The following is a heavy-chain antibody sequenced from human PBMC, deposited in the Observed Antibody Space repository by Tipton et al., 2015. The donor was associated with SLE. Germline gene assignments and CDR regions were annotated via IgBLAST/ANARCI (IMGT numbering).Heavy chain of an antibody. CDR3: ARGGLGRGSGWSGAFDP. Sequence: TLSLTCTVSGGSISSASYYWSWIRQPAGKGLEWIGIIYHSGSTYYNPSLKSRVTISVDTSKNQFSLKLSSVTAADTAVYYCARGGLGRGSGWSGAFDPWGQGTLVTVSS. V-gene: IGHV4-39*07. D-gene: IGHD6-19*01. CDR2: IYHSGST. CDR1: GGSISSASYY. J-gene: IGHJ5*02.